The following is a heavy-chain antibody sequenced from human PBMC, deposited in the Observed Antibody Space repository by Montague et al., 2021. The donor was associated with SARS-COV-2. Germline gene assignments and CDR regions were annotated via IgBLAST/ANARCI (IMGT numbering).Heavy chain of an antibody. Sequence: SETLSLTCTVAGDSVSRSYWNWIRQSRGKGLEWIGNIYYYGSVNYNPSLKSRLSISLDTSKNQLSLTLTSVTAADTATYYCARQITMVREPFDSWGQGTLVLVSS. V-gene: IGHV4-59*08. J-gene: IGHJ4*02. CDR3: ARQITMVREPFDS. CDR1: GDSVSRSY. CDR2: IYYYGSV. D-gene: IGHD3-10*01.